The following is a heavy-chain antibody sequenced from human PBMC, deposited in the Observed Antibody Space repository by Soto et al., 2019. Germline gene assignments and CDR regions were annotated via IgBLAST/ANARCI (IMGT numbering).Heavy chain of an antibody. CDR3: ARDSIIRPLEL. J-gene: IGHJ3*01. Sequence: PSETLSLTCTVSGGSISSYYGSWIRQPPGKGLEWIGYIYYSGSTNYNPSLKSRVTISVDTSKNQFSLKLSSVTAADTAVYYCARDSIIRPLELWGQGTMVTVSS. D-gene: IGHD1-1*01. V-gene: IGHV4-59*01. CDR1: GGSISSYY. CDR2: IYYSGST.